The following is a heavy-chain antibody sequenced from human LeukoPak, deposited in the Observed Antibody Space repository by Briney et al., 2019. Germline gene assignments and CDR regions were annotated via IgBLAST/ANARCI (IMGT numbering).Heavy chain of an antibody. CDR2: VSYDGSNI. V-gene: IGHV3-30*04. D-gene: IGHD2-2*01. CDR3: ARDPRAYCSSTSCYAFDY. Sequence: PGRPLRLSCAASGFTFSDYALHWVRQAPGKGLEWVAVVSYDGSNIYYADSVKGRFTISRDNSKNTLYLQMNSLRAEDTAVYYCARDPRAYCSSTSCYAFDYWGQGTLVTVSS. J-gene: IGHJ4*02. CDR1: GFTFSDYA.